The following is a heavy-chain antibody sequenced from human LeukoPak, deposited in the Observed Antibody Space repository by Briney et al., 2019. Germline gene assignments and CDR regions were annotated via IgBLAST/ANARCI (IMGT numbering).Heavy chain of an antibody. CDR1: GGTFSSYA. CDR2: ISAYNGNT. J-gene: IGHJ2*01. D-gene: IGHD3-10*01. CDR3: ARARRFARAGWYFDL. Sequence: ASVKVSCKASGGTFSSYAISWVRQAPGQGLEWMGWISAYNGNTNYAQKLQGRVTMTTDTSTSTAYMELRSLRSEDTAVYYCARARRFARAGWYFDLWGRGTLVTVSS. V-gene: IGHV1-18*01.